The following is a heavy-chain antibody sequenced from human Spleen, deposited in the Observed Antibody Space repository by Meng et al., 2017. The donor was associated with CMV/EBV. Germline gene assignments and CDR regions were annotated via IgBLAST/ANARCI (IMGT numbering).Heavy chain of an antibody. CDR3: VRNGYYSHDS. J-gene: IGHJ4*02. D-gene: IGHD3-3*01. V-gene: IGHV4-39*07. Sequence: GSLRLSCTVSGGSISSSSYYWSWTRQSPGKGLEWIGEIEHSVGVTYNPSLKSRVTMSLDVSRNQFSLKLNSVTAADTALYYCVRNGYYSHDSWGQGTLVTVSS. CDR2: IEHSVGV. CDR1: GGSISSSSYY.